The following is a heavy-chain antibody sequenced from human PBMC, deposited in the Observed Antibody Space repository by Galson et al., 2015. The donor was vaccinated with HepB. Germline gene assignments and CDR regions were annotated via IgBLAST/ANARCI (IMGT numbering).Heavy chain of an antibody. V-gene: IGHV1-8*01. D-gene: IGHD4-17*01. J-gene: IGHJ6*02. CDR1: GYTFIDYD. Sequence: SVKVSCKASGYTFIDYDINWVRQATGQGLEWMGWMNPYSGSTGYAQNFQGRVTMTRDTAIGTAYMELSSLRSEGTAVYYCARGWGDYGDYISYGMDVWGQGTTVTVFS. CDR3: ARGWGDYGDYISYGMDV. CDR2: MNPYSGST.